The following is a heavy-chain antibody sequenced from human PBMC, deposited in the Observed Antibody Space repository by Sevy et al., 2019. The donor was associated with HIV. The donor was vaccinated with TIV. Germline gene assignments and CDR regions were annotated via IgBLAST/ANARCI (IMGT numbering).Heavy chain of an antibody. D-gene: IGHD3-22*01. Sequence: ASVKVSCKASGGTFSSYAISWVRQAPGQGLEWMGGIIPIFGTANYAQKFQGRVTITADESTSTAYTELSSLGSEDTAVYYCARAYDSSGLTDYWGQGTLVTVSS. CDR1: GGTFSSYA. J-gene: IGHJ4*02. CDR3: ARAYDSSGLTDY. CDR2: IIPIFGTA. V-gene: IGHV1-69*13.